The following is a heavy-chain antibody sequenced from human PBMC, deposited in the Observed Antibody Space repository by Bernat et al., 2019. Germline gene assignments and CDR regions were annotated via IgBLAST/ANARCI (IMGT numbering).Heavy chain of an antibody. CDR3: ARVGGGIDSNAFDI. CDR2: IYYSGST. CDR1: GGSISSGDYY. J-gene: IGHJ3*02. D-gene: IGHD2-15*01. V-gene: IGHV4-30-4*01. Sequence: QLQLQESGPGLVKPSQTLSLTCTVSGGSISSGDYYWSWIRQPPGKGLEWIGYIYYSGSTYYNPSLKSRVTISVDTSKNQFSLKLSSVTAADTAVYYCARVGGGIDSNAFDIWGQGTMVTVSP.